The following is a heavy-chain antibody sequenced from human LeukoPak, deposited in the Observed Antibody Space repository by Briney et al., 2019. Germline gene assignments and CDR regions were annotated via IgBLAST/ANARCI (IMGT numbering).Heavy chain of an antibody. CDR2: ISSPSSYT. CDR3: ARELYDILTGYGYY. J-gene: IGHJ4*02. D-gene: IGHD3-9*01. V-gene: IGHV3-11*06. Sequence: GGSLRLSCAAAGFTFSGYYMSWIRQAPGKGLEWVSYISSPSSYTSYADSVKGRFTISRDNAKNTLYLQMNSLRAEDTAVYYCARELYDILTGYGYYWGQGTLVTVSS. CDR1: GFTFSGYY.